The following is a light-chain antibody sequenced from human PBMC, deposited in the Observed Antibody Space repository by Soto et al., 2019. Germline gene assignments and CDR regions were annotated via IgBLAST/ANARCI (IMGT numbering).Light chain of an antibody. CDR3: QQYNSQGFT. CDR2: DAS. Sequence: DIQMTQSPSTLSASVGDRDTITCRASQSISSWLAWYQQKPGKAPKLLIYDASSLESGVPSRFSGSGSGTDFTLTISSLQPDDFATYYCQQYNSQGFTFGPGTKVDIK. J-gene: IGKJ3*01. CDR1: QSISSW. V-gene: IGKV1-5*01.